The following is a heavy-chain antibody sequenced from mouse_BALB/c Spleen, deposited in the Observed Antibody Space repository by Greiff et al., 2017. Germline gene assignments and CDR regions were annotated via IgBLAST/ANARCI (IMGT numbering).Heavy chain of an antibody. CDR1: GFTFSSYA. CDR3: ARNYGNYRYFDV. J-gene: IGHJ1*01. CDR2: ISSGGSYT. D-gene: IGHD2-1*01. Sequence: EVQRVESGGGLGKPGGSLKLSCAASGFTFSSYAMSWVRQSPEKRLEWVAEISSGGSYTYYPDTVTGRFTISRDNAKNTLYLEMSSLRSEDTAMYYCARNYGNYRYFDVWGAGTTVTVSS. V-gene: IGHV5-9-4*01.